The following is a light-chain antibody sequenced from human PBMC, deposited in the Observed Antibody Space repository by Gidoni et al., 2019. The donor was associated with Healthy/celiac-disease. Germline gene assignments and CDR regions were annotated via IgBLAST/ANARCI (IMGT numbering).Light chain of an antibody. J-gene: IGLJ3*02. CDR3: SSYTSSSLWV. Sequence: QSALTQPASVSGSPGQSITISCTGTSSDVGGYNYVSWYQQHPSKAPKLRIYEVSNRPSGVSNRFSGSKSGNTASLTISVLQAEDEADYYCSSYTSSSLWVFGGGTKLTVL. CDR1: SSDVGGYNY. V-gene: IGLV2-14*01. CDR2: EVS.